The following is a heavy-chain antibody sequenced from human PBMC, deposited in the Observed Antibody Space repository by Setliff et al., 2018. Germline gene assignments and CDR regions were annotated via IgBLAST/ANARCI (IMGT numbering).Heavy chain of an antibody. Sequence: PGGSLRLSCAASGLTFTSKWMHWVRQAPGKGLVWVSRINGDGSITSYADSVRGRFTISRDSSKNTLYLQMNSLRYDDTAIYYCARDPLGLEDITLFDYWGQGTLVTVSS. D-gene: IGHD3-16*01. V-gene: IGHV3-74*01. J-gene: IGHJ4*02. CDR2: INGDGSIT. CDR1: GLTFTSKW. CDR3: ARDPLGLEDITLFDY.